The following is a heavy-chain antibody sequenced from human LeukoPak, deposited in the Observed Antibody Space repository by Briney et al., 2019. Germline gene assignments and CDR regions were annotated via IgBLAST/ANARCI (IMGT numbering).Heavy chain of an antibody. CDR2: ISSSNNYI. CDR3: ARGSQFRYASSWRHYFDY. J-gene: IGHJ4*02. CDR1: GFSFSIYY. V-gene: IGHV3-21*01. D-gene: IGHD2-2*01. Sequence: GGSLRLSCAASGFSFSIYYMNWVRQAPGKGLEWVSSISSSNNYIYYADSVKGRLTISRDNAKNSVYLQMNSLRAEDTAVYSCARGSQFRYASSWRHYFDYWGQGILVTVSS.